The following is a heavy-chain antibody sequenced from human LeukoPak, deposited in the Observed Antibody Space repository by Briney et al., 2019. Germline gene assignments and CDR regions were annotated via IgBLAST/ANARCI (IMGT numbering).Heavy chain of an antibody. CDR1: GFTVSSNY. Sequence: GGSLRLSCAASGFTVSSNYMSRVRQAPGKGLEWVSVIYSGGSTYYADSVKGRFTISRDNSKNTLYLQMNSLRAEDTAVYYCAREYCSSTSCSVDYWGQGTLVTVSS. J-gene: IGHJ4*02. CDR3: AREYCSSTSCSVDY. CDR2: IYSGGST. V-gene: IGHV3-66*02. D-gene: IGHD2-2*01.